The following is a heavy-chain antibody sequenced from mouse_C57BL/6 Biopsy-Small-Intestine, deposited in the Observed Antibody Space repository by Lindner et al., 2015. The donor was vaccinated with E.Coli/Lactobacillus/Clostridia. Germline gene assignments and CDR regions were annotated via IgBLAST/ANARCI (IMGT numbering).Heavy chain of an antibody. Sequence: VQLQESGGGLVQPKGSLKLSCAASGLSFXIYAMNWVRQAPGKGLEWVARIRSKSNKYATYYAESVKDRFTISRDDSHSMLYLQMNNPKTEDTATYYCVRFYDDYYGGHFDVWGTGTTVTVSS. V-gene: IGHV10-1*01. CDR2: IRSKSNKYAT. CDR1: GLSFXIYA. J-gene: IGHJ1*03. CDR3: VRFYDDYYGGHFDV. D-gene: IGHD2-3*01.